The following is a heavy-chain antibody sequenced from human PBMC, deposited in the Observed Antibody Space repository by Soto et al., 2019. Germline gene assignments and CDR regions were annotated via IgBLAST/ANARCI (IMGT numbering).Heavy chain of an antibody. CDR2: ISNAGSGNT. D-gene: IGHD2-2*01. J-gene: IGHJ4*02. CDR1: GYPFPSFE. Sequence: ASVKVSCKTSGYPFPSFEVHWIRQAPGQRPEWMGGISNAGSGNTKYSQKFQDRLTITGDKRATTVYMALSSLTSEDTATYYCARESNHYQDFFQNWGQGTQVTVSS. V-gene: IGHV1-3*01. CDR3: ARESNHYQDFFQN.